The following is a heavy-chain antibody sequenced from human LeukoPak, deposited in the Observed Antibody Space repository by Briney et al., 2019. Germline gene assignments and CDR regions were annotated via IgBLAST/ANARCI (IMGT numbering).Heavy chain of an antibody. CDR3: ARDFPYLYGGSRFDY. Sequence: ASVKVSCKASGYTFTSYGISWVRQAPGQGLEWMGWISAYNGNTNYAQKLQGRVTMTTDTFTSTAYMELRSLRSDDTAVYYCARDFPYLYGGSRFDYWGQGTLVTVSS. CDR1: GYTFTSYG. V-gene: IGHV1-18*01. J-gene: IGHJ4*02. D-gene: IGHD5-12*01. CDR2: ISAYNGNT.